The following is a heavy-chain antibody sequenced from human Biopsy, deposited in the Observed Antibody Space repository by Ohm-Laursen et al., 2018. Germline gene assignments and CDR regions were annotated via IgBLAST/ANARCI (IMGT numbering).Heavy chain of an antibody. CDR3: ARGSNEYGGLYFPH. D-gene: IGHD4-23*01. CDR1: GGSFPGHY. CDR2: ISHTGYT. Sequence: SDTLSLTCTVSGGSFPGHYWTWIRQPPGKGLEWIGHISHTGYTSYKSSLKSRVTISLDTSRKHFSLRLTSLAAADTAVYYCARGSNEYGGLYFPHWGQGTPVTVS. V-gene: IGHV4-59*11. J-gene: IGHJ1*01.